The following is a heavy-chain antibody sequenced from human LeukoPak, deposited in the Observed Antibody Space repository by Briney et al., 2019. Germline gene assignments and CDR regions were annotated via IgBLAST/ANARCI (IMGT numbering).Heavy chain of an antibody. Sequence: GGSLRLSCAASAFTFSSYGMHWVRQAPGKGLEWVAIMEEYGSYIFYVDSVKGRFIISRDNARNSLYLQMNNLRAEDTAVYYCARPRGCGSARCNNFDSWGQGTLVTVSS. J-gene: IGHJ4*02. CDR1: AFTFSSYG. V-gene: IGHV3-7*01. CDR2: MEEYGSYI. CDR3: ARPRGCGSARCNNFDS. D-gene: IGHD2-2*01.